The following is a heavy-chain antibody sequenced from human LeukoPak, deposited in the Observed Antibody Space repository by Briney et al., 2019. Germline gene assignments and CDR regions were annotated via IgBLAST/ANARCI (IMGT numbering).Heavy chain of an antibody. CDR2: IYTSGST. J-gene: IGHJ4*02. CDR3: AREPRPDFGWLLYNRPVDY. V-gene: IGHV4-4*07. Sequence: SETLSLTCTVSGGSISSYYWSWIRQPAGKGLEWIGRIYTSGSTNYNPSLKSRVTMSVDTPKNQFSLKLSSVTAADTAVYYWAREPRPDFGWLLYNRPVDYWGQGTLVTVSS. CDR1: GGSISSYY. D-gene: IGHD3-9*01.